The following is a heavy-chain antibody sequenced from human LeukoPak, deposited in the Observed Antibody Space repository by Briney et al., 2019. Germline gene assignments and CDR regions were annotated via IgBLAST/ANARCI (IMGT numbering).Heavy chain of an antibody. CDR2: IYSAGST. CDR1: GFTVSSNY. J-gene: IGHJ4*02. Sequence: GGSLRLSCAASGFTVSSNYMSWVRQAPGRGLEWVSLIYSAGSTYYADSVKGRFTISRDNSKNTLYLQMNSLRAEDTAVYYCARERRYCSGDNCYSGLDYWGQGTQVTVSS. D-gene: IGHD2-15*01. CDR3: ARERRYCSGDNCYSGLDY. V-gene: IGHV3-53*01.